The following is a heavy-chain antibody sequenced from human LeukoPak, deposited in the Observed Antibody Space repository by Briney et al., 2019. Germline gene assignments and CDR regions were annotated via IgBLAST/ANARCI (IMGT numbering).Heavy chain of an antibody. CDR3: ARDGAHILTGYSPWRPYYGMDV. CDR1: GYTFTSYG. Sequence: GASVKVSCKASGYTFTSYGISWVRQAPGQGLEWMGWISAYNGNTNYAQKLQGRVTMTTDTSTSTAYMELRSLRSDDTAVYYCARDGAHILTGYSPWRPYYGMDVWGQGTTVTVSS. D-gene: IGHD3-9*01. CDR2: ISAYNGNT. V-gene: IGHV1-18*01. J-gene: IGHJ6*02.